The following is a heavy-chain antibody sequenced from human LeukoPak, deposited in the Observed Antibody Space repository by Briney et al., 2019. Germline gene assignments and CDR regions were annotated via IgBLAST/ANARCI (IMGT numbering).Heavy chain of an antibody. D-gene: IGHD3-22*01. CDR3: ASMVYYDSSGSAFDI. CDR1: GFTFSSYA. V-gene: IGHV3-30*04. J-gene: IGHJ3*02. Sequence: PGGSLRLSCAASGFTFSSYAMHWVRQAPGKGLEWVAVISYDGSNKYYADSVKGRFTISRDNSKNTLYLQMNSLRAEDTAVYYCASMVYYDSSGSAFDIWGQGTMVTVSS. CDR2: ISYDGSNK.